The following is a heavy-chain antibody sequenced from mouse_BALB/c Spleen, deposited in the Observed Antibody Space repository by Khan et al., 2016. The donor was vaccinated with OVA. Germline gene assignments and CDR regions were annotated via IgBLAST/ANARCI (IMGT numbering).Heavy chain of an antibody. CDR2: IIPTSGYT. Sequence: AQLVESGPELAKPGPSVKMSCTASGYTFTSYWMHWIKQQPGQALEWIGYIIPTSGYTHYNQKFKDKFTLTLDTSYSTAYLQMSRLTSDDSAVYYCAIDGSDYWGQGTARKVPS. V-gene: IGHV1-4*01. J-gene: IGHJ2*01. CDR1: GYTFTSYW. D-gene: IGHD2-3*01. CDR3: AIDGSDY.